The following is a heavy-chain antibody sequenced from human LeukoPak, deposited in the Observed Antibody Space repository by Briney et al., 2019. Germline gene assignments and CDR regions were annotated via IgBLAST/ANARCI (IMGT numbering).Heavy chain of an antibody. Sequence: ASVKVSCKASVGTFSSYAISWVRQAPGQGLEWMGRISPILGIANYAQKFQGRVTITADKSTSTAYMELSSLRSEDTAVYYCAREALGYCSSTSCYPFDYWGQGTLVTVSS. V-gene: IGHV1-69*04. CDR3: AREALGYCSSTSCYPFDY. CDR2: ISPILGIA. D-gene: IGHD2-2*01. CDR1: VGTFSSYA. J-gene: IGHJ4*02.